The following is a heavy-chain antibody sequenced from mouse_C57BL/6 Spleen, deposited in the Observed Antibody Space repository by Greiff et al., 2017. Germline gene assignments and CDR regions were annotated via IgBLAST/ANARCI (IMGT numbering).Heavy chain of an antibody. V-gene: IGHV1-26*01. J-gene: IGHJ3*01. CDR2: INPNNGGT. D-gene: IGHD2-4*01. CDR1: GYTFTDYY. Sequence: EVKLQQSGPELVKPGASVKISCKASGYTFTDYYMNWVKQSHGKSLEWIGDINPNNGGTSYNQKFKGKATLTVDKSSSTAYMELRSLTSEDSAVYYCAPWGDYDAAWFAYWGQGTLVTVSA. CDR3: APWGDYDAAWFAY.